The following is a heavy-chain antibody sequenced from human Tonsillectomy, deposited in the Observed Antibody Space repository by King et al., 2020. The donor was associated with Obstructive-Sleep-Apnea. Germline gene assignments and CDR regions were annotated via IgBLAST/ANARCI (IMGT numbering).Heavy chain of an antibody. J-gene: IGHJ4*02. CDR1: GFTFIGYG. D-gene: IGHD2-15*01. CDR2: ISYDGSYK. CDR3: AKDRDSCSGGSCYQTFDY. V-gene: IGHV3-30*18. Sequence: VQLVESGGGVVQPGRSLRLSCAASGFTFIGYGMHWVRQAPGKGLEWVAVISYDGSYKYYVDSLKGRFTISRDNSKNTLYLQMNSLRAEDTAVYYCAKDRDSCSGGSCYQTFDYWGQGTLVTVSS.